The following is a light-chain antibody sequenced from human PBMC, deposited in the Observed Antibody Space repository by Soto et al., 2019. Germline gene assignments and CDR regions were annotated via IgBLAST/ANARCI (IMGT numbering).Light chain of an antibody. CDR1: SSDVGGYNY. V-gene: IGLV2-8*01. J-gene: IGLJ2*01. Sequence: QSALTQPPSASGSPAQSVTISFPGTSSDVGGYNYVSWYQQYPGKAPKLMIYEVSKRPSGVPNRFSASKSGNTASLTVSGLQADDEADYYCCSYAGIHNLLCGGGTNLTVL. CDR2: EVS. CDR3: CSYAGIHNLL.